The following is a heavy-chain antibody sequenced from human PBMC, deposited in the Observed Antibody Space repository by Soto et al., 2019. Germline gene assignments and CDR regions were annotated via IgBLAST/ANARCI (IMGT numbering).Heavy chain of an antibody. Sequence: QVQLVQSGAEVKKPGASVKVSCKASGYTLTNYGLSWVRQAPGQGLEWMGWINTYNGATNYAQTFQGRVTMTRDTPTSTAYREWTSLSSADPAVYSWARYWSGGAFYSPLFDFWGQGPRVTVPS. CDR3: ARYWSGGAFYSPLFDF. V-gene: IGHV1-18*01. J-gene: IGHJ4*02. CDR2: INTYNGAT. CDR1: GYTLTNYG. D-gene: IGHD2-21*02.